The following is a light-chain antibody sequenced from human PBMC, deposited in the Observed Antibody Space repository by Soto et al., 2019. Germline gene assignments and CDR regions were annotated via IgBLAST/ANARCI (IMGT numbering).Light chain of an antibody. J-gene: IGKJ1*01. CDR3: QQYGSSPRT. CDR1: QKVGSSY. V-gene: IGKV3-20*01. CDR2: GTS. Sequence: LPQLSVTPSLSPWNSATLSSRVMQKVGSSYLDWYQQKPGQAPRLLIYGTSNRATGIPDRFSGSGSGTDFSLKISSLEPEDLAVYYCQQYGSSPRTFGQGTKVDIK.